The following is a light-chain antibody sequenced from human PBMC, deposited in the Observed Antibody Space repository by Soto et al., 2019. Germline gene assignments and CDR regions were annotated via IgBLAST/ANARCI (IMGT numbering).Light chain of an antibody. Sequence: ETVLTQSPATLSLSPGERATLSCRASQSVSSYLAWYQQKPGQPPRLLIYDASNMATGIPARFSGSGSGTDFTLTISSLEPEDFAVYYCQQRSNWPPTFGQGTTVEIK. V-gene: IGKV3-11*01. CDR2: DAS. CDR3: QQRSNWPPT. J-gene: IGKJ1*01. CDR1: QSVSSY.